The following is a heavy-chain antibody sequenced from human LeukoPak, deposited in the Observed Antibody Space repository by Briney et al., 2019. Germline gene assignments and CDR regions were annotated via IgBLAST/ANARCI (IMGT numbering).Heavy chain of an antibody. D-gene: IGHD3-3*01. V-gene: IGHV3-30*18. CDR1: GFTFSSYG. J-gene: IGHJ3*02. CDR2: ISYDGSNK. Sequence: GGSLRLSCAASGFTFSSYGMHWVRQAPGKGLEWVAVISYDGSNKYYADSVKGRFTISRDNSKNTLYLQMNSLRAEDTAVYYCAKDGEWTFDIWGQGTMVTVSS. CDR3: AKDGEWTFDI.